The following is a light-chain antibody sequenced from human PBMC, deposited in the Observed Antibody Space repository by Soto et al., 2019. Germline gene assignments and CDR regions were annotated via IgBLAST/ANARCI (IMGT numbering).Light chain of an antibody. CDR3: QSYDSSLSGWV. CDR1: SSNIGAGYD. CDR2: GNS. J-gene: IGLJ3*02. V-gene: IGLV1-40*01. Sequence: QPVLTQPPSVSGAPGQRVTISCTESSSNIGAGYDVHWYQQLPGTAPKLLIYGNSNRPSGVPDRFSGSKSGTSASLAITGLRAEDEADYYCQSYDSSLSGWVFGGGTKVTVL.